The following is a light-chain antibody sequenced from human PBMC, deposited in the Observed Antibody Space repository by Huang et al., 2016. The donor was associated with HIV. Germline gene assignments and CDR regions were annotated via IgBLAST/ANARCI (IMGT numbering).Light chain of an antibody. Sequence: DIQMTQSSATLSASVGDRVTITCRARQSVGNWLAWYQQKTGKAPNRLIYEASTLESGVPSRFSGGGSGTEFTLTINSLQPDDFATYYCQHYNSFPWTFGQGTKVEV. CDR1: QSVGNW. CDR3: QHYNSFPWT. CDR2: EAS. J-gene: IGKJ1*01. V-gene: IGKV1-5*03.